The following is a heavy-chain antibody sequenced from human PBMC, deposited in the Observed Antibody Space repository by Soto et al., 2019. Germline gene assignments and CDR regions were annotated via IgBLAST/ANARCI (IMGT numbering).Heavy chain of an antibody. J-gene: IGHJ6*02. D-gene: IGHD4-17*01. Sequence: EVQWLESGGGLVQPGGSLRLSCAASGFTFSTYAMSWVRQAPGKGLEWVSLISGSADSTYSADSVKGRFTISRDNSKNTLYLQMNSLRAEDTAVYYCAKDSKYGVDYYYYGMDVWGQGTTVTVSS. CDR1: GFTFSTYA. CDR3: AKDSKYGVDYYYYGMDV. CDR2: ISGSADST. V-gene: IGHV3-23*01.